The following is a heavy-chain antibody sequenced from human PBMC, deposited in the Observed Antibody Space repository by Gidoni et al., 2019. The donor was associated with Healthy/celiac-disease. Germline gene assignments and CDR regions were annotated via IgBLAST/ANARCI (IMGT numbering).Heavy chain of an antibody. J-gene: IGHJ4*02. CDR3: ARVEQWQYYFDY. CDR1: GFTFSSYW. D-gene: IGHD6-19*01. V-gene: IGHV3-74*01. CDR2: INSDGSST. Sequence: EVQLVASGGGLVQPGGSLRLSCAASGFTFSSYWMHWVRQAPGKGLVWVSRINSDGSSTSYADSVKGRFTISRDNAKNTLYLQMNSLRAEDTAVYYCARVEQWQYYFDYWGQGTLVTVSS.